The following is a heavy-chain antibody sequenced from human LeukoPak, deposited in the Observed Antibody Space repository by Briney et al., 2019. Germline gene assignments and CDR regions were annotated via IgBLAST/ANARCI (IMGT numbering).Heavy chain of an antibody. V-gene: IGHV3-21*01. D-gene: IGHD4/OR15-4a*01. J-gene: IGHJ4*02. CDR2: ISSSSTYI. CDR3: ARDEVYGEQYYFDY. Sequence: GGSLRLSCAASGFTFSTYTMNRVRQAPGKGLEWVSSISSSSTYIYYADSVKGRFTISRDNAKNSLYLQMNSLRDEDTAVYYCARDEVYGEQYYFDYWGQGTLVTVSS. CDR1: GFTFSTYT.